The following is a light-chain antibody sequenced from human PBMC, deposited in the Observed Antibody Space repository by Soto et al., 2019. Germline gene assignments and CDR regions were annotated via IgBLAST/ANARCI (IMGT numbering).Light chain of an antibody. V-gene: IGLV2-14*01. CDR1: SSDVGGYNY. Sequence: QSALTQPASVSGSPGQSITISCTGTSSDVGGYNYVSWYQQHPGKAPKLMIYDVSNRPSGVSNRFSGSKSGNTASLTISGIHAEDEADYYCSSYTSSSTLVVFGGGTKLTVL. CDR2: DVS. J-gene: IGLJ2*01. CDR3: SSYTSSSTLVV.